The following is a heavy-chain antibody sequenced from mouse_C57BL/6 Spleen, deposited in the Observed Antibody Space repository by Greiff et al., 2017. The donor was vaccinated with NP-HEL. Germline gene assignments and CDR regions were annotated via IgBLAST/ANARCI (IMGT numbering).Heavy chain of an antibody. CDR1: GYTFTSYW. CDR3: AREGDDGYSHWYFDV. J-gene: IGHJ1*03. V-gene: IGHV1-55*01. D-gene: IGHD2-3*01. CDR2: IYPGSGST. Sequence: QVQLQQPGAELVKPGASVKMSCKASGYTFTSYWITWVKQRPGQGLEWIGDIYPGSGSTNYNEKFKSKATLTVDTSSSTAYMQLSSLTSEDSAVYYCAREGDDGYSHWYFDVWGTGTTVTVSS.